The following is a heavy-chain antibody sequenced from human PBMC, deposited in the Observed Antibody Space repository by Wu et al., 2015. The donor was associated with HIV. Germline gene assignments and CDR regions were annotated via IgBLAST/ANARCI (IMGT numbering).Heavy chain of an antibody. CDR3: SESKLLWFEEFFPGYYGMDV. D-gene: IGHD3-10*01. CDR2: VNPNEWWH. CDR1: GYTFTGYY. V-gene: IGHV1-2*02. Sequence: QVQLVQSGAEVKKPGASVKVSCKASGYTFTGYYMHWVRQAPGQGLEWLGWVNPNEWWHKLCNRSFRAGSPXPGTRPSAQPYMDPLSRLKDLKDTAVYYCSESKLLWFEEFFPGYYGMDV. J-gene: IGHJ6*01.